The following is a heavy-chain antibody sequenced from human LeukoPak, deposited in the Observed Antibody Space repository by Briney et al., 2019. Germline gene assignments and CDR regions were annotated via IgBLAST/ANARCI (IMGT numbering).Heavy chain of an antibody. CDR2: IYTSGST. Sequence: SETLSLTCTVSGGSISSYYWSWIRQPAGKGREWIGRIYTSGSTPYPPSLNIRVTMSLDTSKNQFSLTLSSVTAADTAVYYCARVRYSSGPSPFDYWGQGTLVTVSS. CDR1: GGSISSYY. V-gene: IGHV4-4*07. J-gene: IGHJ4*02. CDR3: ARVRYSSGPSPFDY. D-gene: IGHD6-19*01.